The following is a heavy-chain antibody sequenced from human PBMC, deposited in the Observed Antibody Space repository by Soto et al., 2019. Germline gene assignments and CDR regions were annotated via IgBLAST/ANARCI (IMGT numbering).Heavy chain of an antibody. J-gene: IGHJ6*02. CDR1: EFTFSSYG. CDR2: ISDDGSSQ. CDR3: ARDRGDGGARGRYYYYYGLGV. Sequence: QVQLMESGGGVVQPGRSLRLSCAAYEFTFSSYGMHWVRQAPGKGLEWVAAISDDGSSQYYADSVKGRFTISRDNSQNTLYLQMNSLSAEDTAVYYCARDRGDGGARGRYYYYYGLGVWGQGTTVTVSS. D-gene: IGHD7-27*01. V-gene: IGHV3-30-3*01.